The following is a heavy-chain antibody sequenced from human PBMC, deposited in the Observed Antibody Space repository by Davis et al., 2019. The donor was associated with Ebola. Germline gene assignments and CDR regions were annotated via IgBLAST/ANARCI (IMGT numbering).Heavy chain of an antibody. CDR2: INPNSGGT. CDR1: GYTFTGYY. D-gene: IGHD3/OR15-3a*01. Sequence: AASVKVSCKASGYTFTGYYMHWVRQAPGQGLEWMGWINPNSGGTNYAQKFQGWVTMTRDTSISTAYMELSRLRSDDTAVYYCASSKGTYYYYGMDVWGQGTTVNVSS. V-gene: IGHV1-2*04. J-gene: IGHJ6*02. CDR3: ASSKGTYYYYGMDV.